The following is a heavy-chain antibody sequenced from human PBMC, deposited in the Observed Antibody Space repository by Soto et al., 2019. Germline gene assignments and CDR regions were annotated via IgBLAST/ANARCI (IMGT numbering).Heavy chain of an antibody. CDR3: ARGLNYDFWSGYSSHMDV. J-gene: IGHJ6*03. D-gene: IGHD3-3*01. CDR1: GGSFSGYY. CDR2: INHSGST. V-gene: IGHV4-34*01. Sequence: PSETLSLTCAVYGGSFSGYYWSWIRQPPGKGLEWIGEINHSGSTNYNPSLKSRVTISVDTSKNQFSLKLSSVTAADTAVYYCARGLNYDFWSGYSSHMDVWGKGTTVTVSS.